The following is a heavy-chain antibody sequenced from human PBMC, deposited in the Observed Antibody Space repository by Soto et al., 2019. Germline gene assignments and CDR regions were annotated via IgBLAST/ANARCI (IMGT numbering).Heavy chain of an antibody. CDR1: GFTFSDHY. Sequence: EVQLVESGGGLVQPGGSLRLSCAVSGFTFSDHYMDWVRQAPGKGLEWVGRTRNRASKYTTEYAASVKGRFTISRNDSQNSLNLQMNSLKPEDTAVYYCVRSRLLFGKNYFDYWGQGTLVTVSS. CDR3: VRSRLLFGKNYFDY. D-gene: IGHD3-10*01. CDR2: TRNRASKYTT. V-gene: IGHV3-72*01. J-gene: IGHJ4*02.